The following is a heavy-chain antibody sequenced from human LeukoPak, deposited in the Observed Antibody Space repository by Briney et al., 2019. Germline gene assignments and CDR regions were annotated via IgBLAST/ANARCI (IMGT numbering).Heavy chain of an antibody. J-gene: IGHJ4*02. D-gene: IGHD3-9*01. CDR2: ISSSSSYI. CDR3: ATNFDILTGIDY. V-gene: IGHV3-21*01. Sequence: GGSLTLSCAASGFTFSSYSMNWVRQAPGKGLEWVSSISSSSSYIYYADSVKGRFTISRDNAKNSLYLQMNSLRAEDTAVYYCATNFDILTGIDYWGQGTLVTVSS. CDR1: GFTFSSYS.